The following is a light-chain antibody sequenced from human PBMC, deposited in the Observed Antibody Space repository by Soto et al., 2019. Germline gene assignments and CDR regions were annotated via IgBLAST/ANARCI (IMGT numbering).Light chain of an antibody. CDR3: QQYDRSPWT. J-gene: IGKJ1*01. CDR1: QSVSSSY. V-gene: IGKV3-20*01. Sequence: EIVVTQSPGTLSLSPGERATLSCRASQSVSSSYLAWYQQKPRQAPRLLIYGASSRATGIPDRFSGSASGTDFTLTISRLEPEDFAVYSCQQYDRSPWTFGQGTKVEIK. CDR2: GAS.